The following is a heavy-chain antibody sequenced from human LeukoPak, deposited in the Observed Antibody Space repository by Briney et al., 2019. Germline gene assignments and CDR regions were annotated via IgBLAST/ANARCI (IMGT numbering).Heavy chain of an antibody. J-gene: IGHJ4*02. CDR1: GYTFSSYS. V-gene: IGHV1-18*01. D-gene: IGHD6-6*01. CDR2: ISTYNGNT. CDR3: AKDRWRDGSSSFDN. Sequence: ASVKVSCKASGYTFSSYSINWVRQAPGQGLEWMGWISTYNGNTNYAQKLQGRVTMTTDTSTSTAYMELRSLRSDDTAVYYCAKDRWRDGSSSFDNWGQGTLVTVPS.